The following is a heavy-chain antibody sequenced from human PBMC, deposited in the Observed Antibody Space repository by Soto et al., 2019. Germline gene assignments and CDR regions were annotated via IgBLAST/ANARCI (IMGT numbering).Heavy chain of an antibody. CDR1: GYTFTSYG. Sequence: QVQLVQSGAEVKKPGASVKVSCKASGYTFTSYGISWVRQAPGQGLEWMGWISAYNGNTNYAQKLQGRVTMTTNTSTSTDYMELRSLRSDDTAVYYCARDSKLGDLYYGSGRHFDYWGQGTLFTVSS. CDR3: ARDSKLGDLYYGSGRHFDY. V-gene: IGHV1-18*01. J-gene: IGHJ4*02. CDR2: ISAYNGNT. D-gene: IGHD3-10*01.